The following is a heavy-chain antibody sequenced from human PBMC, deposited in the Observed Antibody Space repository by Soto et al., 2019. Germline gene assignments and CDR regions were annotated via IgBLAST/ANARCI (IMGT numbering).Heavy chain of an antibody. V-gene: IGHV1-58*01. D-gene: IGHD3-3*02. CDR2: IVVGTGST. CDR3: AADAHRDHFWSSYPYYYYSMDV. CDR1: GITFRRTS. J-gene: IGHJ6*02. Sequence: SVKVSCKASGITFRRTSLQWMRQALGQQREWMGRIVVGTGSTTSRQIVRETIAITRALSTNTAYMKLSGQRLEDTAIYKCAADAHRDHFWSSYPYYYYSMDVWGQGTTVTVSS.